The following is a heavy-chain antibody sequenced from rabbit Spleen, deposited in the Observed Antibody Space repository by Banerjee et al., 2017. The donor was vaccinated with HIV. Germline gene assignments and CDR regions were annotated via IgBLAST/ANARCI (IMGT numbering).Heavy chain of an antibody. CDR2: MNVRSGED. CDR1: GFDFSNYYM. Sequence: QEQLEESGGGLVKPEGSLKLSCKASGFDFSNYYMNWVRQAPGKGLEWIACMNVRSGEDVYATWAKGRFTVSKTSSTTVTLQMTSLTAADTATYFCARDLPTVVGWNLSLWGQGTLVTVS. CDR3: ARDLPTVVGWNLSL. V-gene: IGHV1S45*01. J-gene: IGHJ6*01. D-gene: IGHD1-1*01.